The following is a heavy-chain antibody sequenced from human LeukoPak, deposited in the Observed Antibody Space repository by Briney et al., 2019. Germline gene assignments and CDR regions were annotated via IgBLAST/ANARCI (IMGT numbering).Heavy chain of an antibody. CDR1: GASISGSGYY. D-gene: IGHD6-19*01. CDR3: GRLVRYSSGWYSHYYYMDV. J-gene: IGHJ6*03. CDR2: INHSGSS. V-gene: IGHV4-34*01. Sequence: SETLSLTCAVSGASISGSGYYWSWIRQPPGKGLEWIGEINHSGSSNYNPSLKSRVTISVDTSKNQFSLKLSSVTAADTAVYYCGRLVRYSSGWYSHYYYMDVWGKGTTVTISS.